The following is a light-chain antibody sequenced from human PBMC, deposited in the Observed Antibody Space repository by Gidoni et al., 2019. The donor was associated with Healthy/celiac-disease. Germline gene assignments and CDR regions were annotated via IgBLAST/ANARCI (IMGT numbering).Light chain of an antibody. CDR3: QQSYSAPYT. CDR1: QSISSF. V-gene: IGKV1-39*01. CDR2: DAS. J-gene: IGKJ2*01. Sequence: DIQMTQSPSSLSTSVGDRVTITCRASQSISSFLNWFQQKPGRTPKLMIYDASSLQGGVPSRFSGSGSGTDFTLTISSLQPEDFATYYCQQSYSAPYTFXQXTKLEIK.